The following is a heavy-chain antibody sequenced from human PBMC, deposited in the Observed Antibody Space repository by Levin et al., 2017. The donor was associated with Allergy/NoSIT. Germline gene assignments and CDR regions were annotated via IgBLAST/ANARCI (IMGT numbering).Heavy chain of an antibody. CDR2: IDPSDSYT. V-gene: IGHV5-10-1*01. Sequence: GESLKISCKGSGYSFTSYWISWVRQTPGKGLEWMGRIDPSDSYTNYSPSFQGHVTISADKSLSTAYLQWRSLKAADLAMVSCARLRDSFDGEWEGVFDIWGQGTMVTVSS. D-gene: IGHD1-26*01. CDR1: GYSFTSYW. J-gene: IGHJ3*02. CDR3: ARLRDSFDGEWEGVFDI.